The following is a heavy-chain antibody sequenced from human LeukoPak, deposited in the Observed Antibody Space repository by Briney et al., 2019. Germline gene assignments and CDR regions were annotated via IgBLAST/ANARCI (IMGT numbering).Heavy chain of an antibody. V-gene: IGHV4-61*02. CDR2: IYTSGST. Sequence: SETLSLTCTVSGGSISSGSYDWSWIRQPAGKGLEWIGRIYTSGSTNYNPSLKSRVTISVDTSKNQFSLKLSSVTAADTAVYYCARGTAARPQYYFDYWGQGTLVTVSS. J-gene: IGHJ4*02. D-gene: IGHD6-6*01. CDR3: ARGTAARPQYYFDY. CDR1: GGSISSGSYD.